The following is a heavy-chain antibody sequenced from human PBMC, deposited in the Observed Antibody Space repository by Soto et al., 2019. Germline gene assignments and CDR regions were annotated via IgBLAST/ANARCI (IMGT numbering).Heavy chain of an antibody. Sequence: SDPLSLTCTVSGGSISSYYWSGIRQPPGKGLEWIGYIYYSGSTNYNPPLKSRVTIPVDTSKNQLSLKLSSVTAADTAVYYCERFSTVTTFDYWGQGTLVTVSS. CDR3: ERFSTVTTFDY. CDR1: GGSISSYY. V-gene: IGHV4-59*01. J-gene: IGHJ4*02. D-gene: IGHD4-17*01. CDR2: IYYSGST.